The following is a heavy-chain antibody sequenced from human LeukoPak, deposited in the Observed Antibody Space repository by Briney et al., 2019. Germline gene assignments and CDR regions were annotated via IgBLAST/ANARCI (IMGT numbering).Heavy chain of an antibody. CDR1: GGSISSGGYY. CDR3: ARTPYSSSDWFDP. CDR2: IYYSGST. D-gene: IGHD6-6*01. V-gene: IGHV4-31*03. J-gene: IGHJ5*02. Sequence: PSQTLSLTCTVSGGSISSGGYYWSWIRQHPGKGLEWIGYIYYSGSTYYNPSLKSRVSISVDMPKNQFSLKLSAVTAADTAMYYCARTPYSSSDWFDPWGQGTLVTVSS.